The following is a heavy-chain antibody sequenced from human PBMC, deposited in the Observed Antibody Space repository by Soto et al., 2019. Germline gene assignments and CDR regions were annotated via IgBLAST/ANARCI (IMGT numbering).Heavy chain of an antibody. CDR1: GGSISSSNW. Sequence: PSETLSLTCAVSGGSISSSNWWSWVRQPPGKGLEWIGEIYHSGSTNYNPSLKSRVTISVDKSKNQFSLKLSSVTAADTAVYYCARDYSMVRGVRFDYWGQGTLVTVSS. CDR2: IYHSGST. V-gene: IGHV4-4*02. CDR3: ARDYSMVRGVRFDY. J-gene: IGHJ4*02. D-gene: IGHD3-10*01.